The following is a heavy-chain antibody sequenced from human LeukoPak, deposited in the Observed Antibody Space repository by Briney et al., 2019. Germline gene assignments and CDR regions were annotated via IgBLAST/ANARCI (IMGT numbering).Heavy chain of an antibody. CDR1: GFTFSSYG. CDR3: AKREDIAAPYYFDY. D-gene: IGHD6-13*01. Sequence: QTGGSLRLSCAASGFTFSSYGMHWVRQAPGKGLEWVAVISHDGGYKDYADSVKGRFTISRDNSKNTLYLQMNSLRAEDTAVYYCAKREDIAAPYYFDYWGQGTLVTVSS. CDR2: ISHDGGYK. J-gene: IGHJ4*02. V-gene: IGHV3-30*18.